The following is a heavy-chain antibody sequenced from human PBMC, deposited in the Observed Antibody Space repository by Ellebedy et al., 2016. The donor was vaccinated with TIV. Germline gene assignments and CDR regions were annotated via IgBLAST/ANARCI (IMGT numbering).Heavy chain of an antibody. V-gene: IGHV5-51*01. CDR1: GYSFSTYW. J-gene: IGHJ6*02. CDR2: IYPGDSDA. Sequence: ASVKVSCKGSGYSFSTYWIGWVRQMPGKGLEWMGIIYPGDSDARYTPSFQGQVTISADESIRTAYLQWSSLKASDTGMYYCARLLDFSDYRPVFAMDVWGQGTTVTVSS. D-gene: IGHD4-11*01. CDR3: ARLLDFSDYRPVFAMDV.